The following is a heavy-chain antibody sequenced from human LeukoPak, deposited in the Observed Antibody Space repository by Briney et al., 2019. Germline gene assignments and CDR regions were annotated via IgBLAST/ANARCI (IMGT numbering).Heavy chain of an antibody. CDR2: IYYSGST. J-gene: IGHJ4*02. CDR1: GGSISSSSYY. Sequence: SSETLSLTCTVSGGSISSSSYYWGWIRQPPGKGLEWIGSIYYSGSTYYNPSLKSRVTISVDTSKNQFSLKLSSVTAADTAVYYCARTSYSRGSYWGQGTLVTVSS. CDR3: ARTSYSRGSY. V-gene: IGHV4-39*01. D-gene: IGHD6-13*01.